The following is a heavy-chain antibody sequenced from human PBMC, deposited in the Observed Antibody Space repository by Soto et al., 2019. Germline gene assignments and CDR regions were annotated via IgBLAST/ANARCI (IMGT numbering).Heavy chain of an antibody. J-gene: IGHJ4*02. CDR2: ISGSGSNT. V-gene: IGHV3-23*01. CDR1: GFTFISYA. Sequence: GGSLRLSCAASGFTFISYAMSWVRQAPGKGLEWVSAISGSGSNTYYADSVKGRFTISRDNSKNTLYLQMNSLRAEDTAVYYCAKDKTLFDSWGQGTLVTVSS. CDR3: AKDKTLFDS.